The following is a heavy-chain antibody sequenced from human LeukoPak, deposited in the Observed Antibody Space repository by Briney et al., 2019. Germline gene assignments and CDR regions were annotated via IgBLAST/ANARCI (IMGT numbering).Heavy chain of an antibody. CDR3: AISQGSYYDTSGYLGGDY. D-gene: IGHD3-22*01. CDR1: GYTFTNYG. CDR2: ISAYSGNT. J-gene: IGHJ4*02. V-gene: IGHV1-18*01. Sequence: ASVKVSCKASGYTFTNYGIFWVRQAPGQGLGRMGWISAYSGNTNYAQKLQGRVTMTTETSTSTAYMELESLRSDDTAVYYCAISQGSYYDTSGYLGGDYWGQGTLVTVSS.